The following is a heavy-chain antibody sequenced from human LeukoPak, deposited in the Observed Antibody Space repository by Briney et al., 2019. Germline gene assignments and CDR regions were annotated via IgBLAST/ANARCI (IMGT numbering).Heavy chain of an antibody. CDR2: IFCTGST. J-gene: IGHJ4*02. Sequence: PSETLSLTCTVSGGSISSYYWIWIGQPPGQDLKWIGSIFCTGSTNYSPSLKSRVTISLDTSKNQFSLRLSSVTAADTAVYYCAGSIAVAGTIDYWGQGTLVTVSS. V-gene: IGHV4-59*03. CDR1: GGSISSYY. CDR3: AGSIAVAGTIDY. D-gene: IGHD6-19*01.